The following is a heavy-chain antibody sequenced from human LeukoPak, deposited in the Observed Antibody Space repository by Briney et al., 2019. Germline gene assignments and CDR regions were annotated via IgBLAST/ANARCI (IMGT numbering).Heavy chain of an antibody. Sequence: GGSLRLSCAASGFTFTMFGMNWVRQAPGKGLEWVSYISSSSSTIYYADSVKGRFTISRDNAKNSLYLQMNSLRAEDTAVYYCARAEQLVPSYYYYMDVWGKGTTVTVSS. J-gene: IGHJ6*03. D-gene: IGHD6-6*01. CDR1: GFTFTMFG. V-gene: IGHV3-48*01. CDR2: ISSSSSTI. CDR3: ARAEQLVPSYYYYMDV.